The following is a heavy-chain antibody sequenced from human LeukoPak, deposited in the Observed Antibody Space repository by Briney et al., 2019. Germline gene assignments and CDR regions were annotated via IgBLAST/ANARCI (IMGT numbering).Heavy chain of an antibody. CDR1: GFTFSSYG. J-gene: IGHJ6*02. CDR2: ISYDGSNK. CDR3: ASTDTGVKTRHYYYGMDV. V-gene: IGHV3-30*03. Sequence: GGSLRLSCAASGFTFSSYGMHWVRQAPGKGLEWVAVISYDGSNKYYADSVKGRFTISRDNSKNTLYLQMNSLRAEDTAVYYCASTDTGVKTRHYYYGMDVWGQGTTVTVSS. D-gene: IGHD5-18*01.